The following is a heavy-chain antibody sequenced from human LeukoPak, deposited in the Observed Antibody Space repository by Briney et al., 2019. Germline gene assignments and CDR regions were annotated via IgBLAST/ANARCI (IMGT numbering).Heavy chain of an antibody. CDR3: ATRKLGNDY. V-gene: IGHV4-59*01. J-gene: IGHJ4*02. CDR1: GGSLRNYY. Sequence: SETLSLTCTVSGGSLRNYYWSWIRQSPGKGLEWIGYIYYTETSYNPSLKSRVTISADTSKNQFSLQLYSVTAADTAVYYCATRKLGNDYWGQGTLVTVSS. D-gene: IGHD7-27*01. CDR2: IYYTET.